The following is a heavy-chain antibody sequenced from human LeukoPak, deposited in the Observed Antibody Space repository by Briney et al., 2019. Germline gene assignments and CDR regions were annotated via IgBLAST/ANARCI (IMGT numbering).Heavy chain of an antibody. CDR3: ARDRPGYCSSTSCYAGGANWFDP. D-gene: IGHD2-2*01. J-gene: IGHJ5*02. CDR2: ISAYNGNT. V-gene: IGHV1-18*01. Sequence: ASVKVSCKASGYTFTSYGISWVRQAPGQGLEWMGWISAYNGNTNYAQKLQGRVTITRDTSASTAYMELSSLRSEDTAVYYCARDRPGYCSSTSCYAGGANWFDPWGQGTLVTVSS. CDR1: GYTFTSYG.